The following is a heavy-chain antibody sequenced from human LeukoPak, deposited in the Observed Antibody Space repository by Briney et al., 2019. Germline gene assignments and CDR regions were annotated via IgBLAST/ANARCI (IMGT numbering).Heavy chain of an antibody. CDR1: GDNVSRNGAG. Sequence: PSQTVSLTCVISGDNVSRNGAGWHWIRQSRSRGLEWLGNTYYRSKWYNDYAGSVKSRITINADTSKNHFSLQLKSVTPEDTAVYYCARDPHYYDSGRELDYWGQGTLVTVSS. J-gene: IGHJ4*02. CDR3: ARDPHYYDSGRELDY. V-gene: IGHV6-1*01. D-gene: IGHD3-10*01. CDR2: TYYRSKWYN.